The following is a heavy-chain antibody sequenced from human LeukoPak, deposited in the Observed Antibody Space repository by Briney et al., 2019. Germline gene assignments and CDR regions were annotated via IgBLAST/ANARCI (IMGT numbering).Heavy chain of an antibody. CDR3: AREGHTEFGESTIGHYYYGMDV. J-gene: IGHJ6*02. Sequence: GASVKVSCKASGYTFTSYYMHWVRQAPGQGLEWMGIINPSGGSTSYAQKFQGWVTMTRDTSISTAYMELSRLRSDDTAVYYCAREGHTEFGESTIGHYYYGMDVWGQGTTVTVSS. CDR2: INPSGGST. CDR1: GYTFTSYY. V-gene: IGHV1-46*01. D-gene: IGHD3-10*01.